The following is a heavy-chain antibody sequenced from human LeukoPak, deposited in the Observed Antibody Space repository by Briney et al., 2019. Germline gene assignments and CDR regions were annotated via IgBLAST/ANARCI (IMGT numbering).Heavy chain of an antibody. V-gene: IGHV3-74*01. Sequence: PGGSLRLSCAASGFTFSSYWMHWVRQAPGKGLVWGTRINSGVTSSSYAASGKGRFTISRDNIKKTLYLQMNSLRAEDTAVYYCAREYGSGSYDYWGQGTLVTVSS. CDR3: AREYGSGSYDY. CDR1: GFTFSSYW. D-gene: IGHD3-10*01. CDR2: INSGVTSS. J-gene: IGHJ4*02.